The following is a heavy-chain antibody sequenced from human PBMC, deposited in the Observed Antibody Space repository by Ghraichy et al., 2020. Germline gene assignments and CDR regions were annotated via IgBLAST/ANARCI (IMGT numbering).Heavy chain of an antibody. D-gene: IGHD2-15*01. CDR1: GFTLSNYW. CDR3: AREYCSGGRCFFGTGGSHFDC. CDR2: IKSDGSNT. J-gene: IGHJ4*02. V-gene: IGHV3-74*01. Sequence: GGSLRLSCAASGFTLSNYWMRWVRQAPGKGLVWVSRIKSDGSNTIYADSVKGRFTISRDNAKNTLYLHMNSLRAEDTADYYCAREYCSGGRCFFGTGGSHFDCWGQGTPVTVSS.